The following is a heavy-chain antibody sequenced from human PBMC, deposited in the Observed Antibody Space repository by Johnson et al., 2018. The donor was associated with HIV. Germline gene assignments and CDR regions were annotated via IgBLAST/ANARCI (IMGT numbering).Heavy chain of an antibody. D-gene: IGHD3-10*01. J-gene: IGHJ3*02. CDR3: ARVMVQGDAFDI. CDR1: GFTFSSYA. Sequence: VQLVESGGGVVQPGRSLRLSCAASGFTFSSYAMSWVRQAPGKGLEWVSAISGSGGSTYYADSVKGRFTISRDNSKNTVYLQMNSLRVEDTAVYYCARVMVQGDAFDIWGQGTMVTVSS. V-gene: IGHV3-23*04. CDR2: ISGSGGST.